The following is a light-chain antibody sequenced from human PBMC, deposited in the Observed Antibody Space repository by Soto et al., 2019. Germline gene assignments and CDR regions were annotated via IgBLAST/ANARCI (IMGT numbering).Light chain of an antibody. CDR1: KLGERF. CDR2: QDY. Sequence: SYELTQPPSVSVSPGQTASTTCSGDKLGERFACWYQQKPGQSPVLVIYQDYRRPSGIPERFSGSNSGNTATLSISGTQAMDEADYYCQAWDDTTGVVFGGGTKLTVL. V-gene: IGLV3-1*01. CDR3: QAWDDTTGVV. J-gene: IGLJ2*01.